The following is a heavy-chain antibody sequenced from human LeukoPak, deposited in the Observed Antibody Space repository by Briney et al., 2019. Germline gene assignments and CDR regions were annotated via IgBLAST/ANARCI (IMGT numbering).Heavy chain of an antibody. V-gene: IGHV4-34*01. D-gene: IGHD4-11*01. CDR1: GVSLRGYY. J-gene: IGHJ6*03. CDR3: ARGSNYVSDYYFDV. CDR2: VNHEGDS. Sequence: KPSETLSLTCAVYGVSLRGYYWSWIRQSPEKGLEWIGEVNHEGDSIYSPSLKSRLTVSVDMSKNQFSLNLGSVTAADTAVYFCARGSNYVSDYYFDVWGKGTTVIVSS.